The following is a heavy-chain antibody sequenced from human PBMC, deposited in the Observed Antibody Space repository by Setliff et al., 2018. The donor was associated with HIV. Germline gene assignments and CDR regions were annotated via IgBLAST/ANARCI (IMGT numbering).Heavy chain of an antibody. CDR3: ARERRIVGGTLAQYFDY. CDR2: ISYDGSNK. Sequence: GGSLRLSCAASGFTFSSYAMHWVRQAPGKGLEWVAVISYDGSNKYYADSVKGRFTISRDNSKNTLYLQMNSLRAEDTAVYYCARERRIVGGTLAQYFDYWGLGTLVTVSS. D-gene: IGHD1-26*01. V-gene: IGHV3-30*04. J-gene: IGHJ4*02. CDR1: GFTFSSYA.